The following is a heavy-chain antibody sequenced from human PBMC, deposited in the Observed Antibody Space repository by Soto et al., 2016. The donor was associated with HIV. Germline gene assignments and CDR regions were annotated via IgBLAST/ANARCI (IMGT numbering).Heavy chain of an antibody. CDR1: GFTFSDHY. CDR3: ARCGDQWELLCDY. V-gene: IGHV3-72*01. Sequence: EVQLVQSGGGLVQPGGSLRLSCAVSGFTFSDHYMDWVRQAPGKGLEWVGRSRNKAESYTAEYAASVRGRFTILRDDSKKSMYLQMNSLKTEDTAVYYCARCGDQWELLCDYWGQGILVTVSS. D-gene: IGHD1-26*01. CDR2: SRNKAESYTA. J-gene: IGHJ4*02.